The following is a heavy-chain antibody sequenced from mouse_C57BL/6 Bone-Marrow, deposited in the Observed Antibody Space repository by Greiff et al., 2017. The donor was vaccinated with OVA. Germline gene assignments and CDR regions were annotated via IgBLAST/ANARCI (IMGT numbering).Heavy chain of an antibody. V-gene: IGHV5-17*01. CDR2: ISSGSSTI. J-gene: IGHJ2*01. CDR3: ARPGWVHYYFDY. CDR1: GFTFSDYG. D-gene: IGHD3-3*01. Sequence: EVKLVESGGGLVKPGGSLKLSCAASGFTFSDYGMHWVRQAPEKGLEWVAYISSGSSTIYYADTVKGRFTISRDNAKNTRFLQMTSLRSEDTAMYYCARPGWVHYYFDYWGQGTTLTVSS.